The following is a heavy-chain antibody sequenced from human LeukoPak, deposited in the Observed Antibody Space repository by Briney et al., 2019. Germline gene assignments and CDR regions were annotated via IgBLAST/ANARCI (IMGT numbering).Heavy chain of an antibody. J-gene: IGHJ4*02. D-gene: IGHD2-2*01. CDR1: GGSISSSSYY. Sequence: PSETLSLTCTVSGGSISSSSYYWGWIRQPPGKGLEWIGSIYYSGGTYYNPSLKSRVTISVDTSKNQFSLKLSSVTAADTAVYYCARRLSSTSFDYWGQGTLVTVSS. V-gene: IGHV4-39*01. CDR3: ARRLSSTSFDY. CDR2: IYYSGGT.